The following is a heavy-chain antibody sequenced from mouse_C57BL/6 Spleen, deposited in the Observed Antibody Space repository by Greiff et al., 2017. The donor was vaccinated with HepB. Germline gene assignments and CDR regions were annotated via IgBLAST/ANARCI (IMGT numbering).Heavy chain of an antibody. J-gene: IGHJ2*01. V-gene: IGHV1-62-2*01. CDR1: GYTFTEYP. Sequence: QVQLQQSGAELVKPGASVKLSCKASGYTFTEYPIHWVKQRSGQGLEWIGWFYPGSGSIKYNEQLKDKATLTADKSSSIVYMELSRLTSEDSAVYFCARHPYYDGSSNYFDYWGQGTTLTVSS. CDR3: ARHPYYDGSSNYFDY. CDR2: FYPGSGSI. D-gene: IGHD1-1*01.